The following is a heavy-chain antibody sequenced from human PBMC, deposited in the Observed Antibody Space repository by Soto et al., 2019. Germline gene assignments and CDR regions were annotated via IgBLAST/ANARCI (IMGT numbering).Heavy chain of an antibody. CDR2: INPSGGAT. CDR3: ARVGGLASVWGEF. V-gene: IGHV1-46*01. D-gene: IGHD3-16*01. J-gene: IGHJ4*02. CDR1: GYAFTHYY. Sequence: QVELVQSGAEVRKPGASVKLSCKASGYAFTHYYIHWVRQAPGQGLEWMGVINPSGGATSYGQTCQGRITMTTDPSTSTVYLDLRRLRPGVSAVYYCARVGGLASVWGEFWGQGTRVAVSS.